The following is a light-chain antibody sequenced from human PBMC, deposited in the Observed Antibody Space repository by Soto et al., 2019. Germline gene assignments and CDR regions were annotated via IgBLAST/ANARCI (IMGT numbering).Light chain of an antibody. CDR2: KAS. Sequence: DIQMTQSPSSLSASVGDRFTITCRASLPISRLLACYQQKPLKPPNLLIYKASTVKSGVPSRFSGSGSGTEFTLTISSLQPDDFATYYCQHYNSYSEAFGQGTKVDIK. V-gene: IGKV1-5*03. CDR3: QHYNSYSEA. J-gene: IGKJ1*01. CDR1: LPISRL.